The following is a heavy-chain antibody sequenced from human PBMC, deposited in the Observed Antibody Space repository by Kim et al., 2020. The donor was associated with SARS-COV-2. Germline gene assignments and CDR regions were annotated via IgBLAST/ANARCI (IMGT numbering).Heavy chain of an antibody. V-gene: IGHV3-21*01. CDR2: ISFNSRDI. CDR1: GFTFSRHS. D-gene: IGHD1-26*01. CDR3: ARERYSLYEGDAFDM. Sequence: GGSLRLSCAASGFTFSRHSMNWVRQAPGKGLEWVSSISFNSRDIKYADSVRGRFTVSRDNAKNSLNLQVKSLRAEDTAVYYCARERYSLYEGDAFDMWG. J-gene: IGHJ3*02.